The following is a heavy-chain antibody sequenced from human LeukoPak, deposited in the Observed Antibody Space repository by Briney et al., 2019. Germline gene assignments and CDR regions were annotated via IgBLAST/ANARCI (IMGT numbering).Heavy chain of an antibody. J-gene: IGHJ4*02. CDR1: GFTFISYA. Sequence: GGSLRLSCAASGFTFISYAMSWVRQAPGEGLEWVSVISGSGGSTYSADSVKGRFTISRDNAKNTLYLQMNSLRAGDTAVYYCAKCSGGTCYSSLDYWGQGTLVTVGS. CDR2: ISGSGGST. CDR3: AKCSGGTCYSSLDY. V-gene: IGHV3-23*01. D-gene: IGHD2-15*01.